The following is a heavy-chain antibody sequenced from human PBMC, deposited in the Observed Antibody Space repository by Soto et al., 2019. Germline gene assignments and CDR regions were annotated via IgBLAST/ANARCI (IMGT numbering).Heavy chain of an antibody. V-gene: IGHV3-23*01. D-gene: IGHD3-22*01. CDR3: AREYYYDSSGTGSGAFDI. J-gene: IGHJ3*02. CDR2: ISRSGGST. CDR1: GFTFTSFA. Sequence: GGSLRLSCAASGFTFTSFAMSWVRQAPGKGLEWVSAISRSGGSTYYADSVKGRFTISRDNSKNTLYLQMNSLRAEDTAVYYCAREYYYDSSGTGSGAFDIWGQGTMVTVSS.